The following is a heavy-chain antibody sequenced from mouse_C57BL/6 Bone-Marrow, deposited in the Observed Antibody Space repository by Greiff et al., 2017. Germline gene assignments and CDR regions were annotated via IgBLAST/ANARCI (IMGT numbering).Heavy chain of an antibody. D-gene: IGHD1-1*01. Sequence: QVQLQQPGAELVRPGSSVKLSCKASGYTFTSYWMAWVKQRPGQGLEWIGNIYPSDSETHYNQKFKDKATLTVDKSSSTAYMQLSSLTSEDSAVYYCARGGNYYGSSCRFAYWGQGTLVTVSA. CDR2: IYPSDSET. V-gene: IGHV1-61*01. CDR1: GYTFTSYW. CDR3: ARGGNYYGSSCRFAY. J-gene: IGHJ3*01.